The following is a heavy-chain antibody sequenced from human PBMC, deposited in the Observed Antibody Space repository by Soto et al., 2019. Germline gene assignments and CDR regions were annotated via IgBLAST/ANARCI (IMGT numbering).Heavy chain of an antibody. CDR2: IYYSGST. V-gene: IGHV4-31*03. Sequence: QVQLQESGPGLVKPSQTLSLTCTVSGVSISSGGCYWGWIRQHPGKGLEWIGYIYYSGSTYYNPSLKSGVTISVDTSENQFSLNLSSVTAADTAVYSCASEPLTWGQGTLVTVSS. CDR1: GVSISSGGCY. J-gene: IGHJ4*02. CDR3: ASEPLT.